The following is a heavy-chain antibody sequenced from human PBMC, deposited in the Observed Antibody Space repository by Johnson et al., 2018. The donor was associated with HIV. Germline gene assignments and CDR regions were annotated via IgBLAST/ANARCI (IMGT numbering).Heavy chain of an antibody. CDR1: GFTFSSYA. CDR2: ISSSGNTI. J-gene: IGHJ3*02. CDR3: AKDPYSGSPIDI. Sequence: VQLVESGGGLVQHGGSLRLSCAASGFTFSSYAMSWVRQAPGKGLEWVSYISSSGNTIYYADSVKGRFTISRDNSKNTLYLQMNSLRAEDTAVYYCAKDPYSGSPIDIWGQGTMVTVSS. D-gene: IGHD1-26*01. V-gene: IGHV3-23*04.